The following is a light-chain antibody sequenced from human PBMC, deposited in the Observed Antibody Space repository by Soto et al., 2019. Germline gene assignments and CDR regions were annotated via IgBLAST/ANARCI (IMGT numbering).Light chain of an antibody. CDR2: GVT. CDR1: NSDIGGYNS. Sequence: QSALTQPASVSGSPGQSITISCTRSNSDIGGYNSVSWYQQHPGKAPKLLIFGVTNRPSGVSDRFSGSKSGNTASLTISALQAEDEADYYCTSYTSVTIVVFGGGTQLTVL. CDR3: TSYTSVTIVV. J-gene: IGLJ2*01. V-gene: IGLV2-14*01.